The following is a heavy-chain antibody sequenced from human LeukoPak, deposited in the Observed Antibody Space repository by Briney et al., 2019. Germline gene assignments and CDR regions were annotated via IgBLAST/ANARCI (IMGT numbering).Heavy chain of an antibody. V-gene: IGHV3-30*04. CDR2: ISYDGSNK. Sequence: GGSLRLSCAASGFTFSSYAMHWVRQAPGKGLEWVAVISYDGSNKYYADSVKGRFTISRDNSKNTLYLQMNSLRAEGTAVYYCARVPYYYDSSGPFDYWGQGTLVTVSS. CDR3: ARVPYYYDSSGPFDY. CDR1: GFTFSSYA. J-gene: IGHJ4*02. D-gene: IGHD3-22*01.